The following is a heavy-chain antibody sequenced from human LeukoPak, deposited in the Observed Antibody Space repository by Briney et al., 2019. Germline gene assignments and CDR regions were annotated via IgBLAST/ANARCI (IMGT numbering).Heavy chain of an antibody. CDR3: VKDMSEGPHTSSLQY. CDR1: GFTFDDYP. D-gene: IGHD2-2*01. Sequence: GGSLRLSCAASGFTFDDYPMHWVRQTPTKGLEWVSLITWDGAVTHYADSVKGRFTISRDNSKNSLYLQMNSLRVEDTALYYRVKDMSEGPHTSSLQYWGHGTPVTVSS. J-gene: IGHJ4*01. V-gene: IGHV3-43*01. CDR2: ITWDGAVT.